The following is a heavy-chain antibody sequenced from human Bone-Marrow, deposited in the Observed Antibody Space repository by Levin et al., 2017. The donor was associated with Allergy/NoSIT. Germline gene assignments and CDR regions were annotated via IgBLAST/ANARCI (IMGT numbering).Heavy chain of an antibody. CDR1: GFNFDDYA. J-gene: IGHJ4*02. CDR2: ISWHSTSL. Sequence: QSGGSLRLSCVASGFNFDDYAMHWVRQAPGKGLEWVSRISWHSTSLGYADSVKGRFTVSRDNAKNSLYLEMNSLRTEDSALYYCAKDPAPVSGSYGEYYFDQWGQGTLVAVSS. CDR3: AKDPAPVSGSYGEYYFDQ. V-gene: IGHV3-9*01. D-gene: IGHD1-26*01.